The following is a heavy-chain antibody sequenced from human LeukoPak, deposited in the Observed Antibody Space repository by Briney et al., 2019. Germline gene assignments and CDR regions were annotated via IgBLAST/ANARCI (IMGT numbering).Heavy chain of an antibody. V-gene: IGHV3-23*01. CDR1: GFTFSSYA. J-gene: IGHJ4*02. Sequence: GGSLRLSCAASGFTFSSYAMSWSAQPQGRGWGGFQPFSGSGGSTYYADSVKGRFTISRDNSKNTLYLQMNSLRAEDTAVYYCAKDLASATMIVVVWDYWGQGTLVTVSS. CDR3: AKDLASATMIVVVWDY. D-gene: IGHD3-22*01. CDR2: FSGSGGST.